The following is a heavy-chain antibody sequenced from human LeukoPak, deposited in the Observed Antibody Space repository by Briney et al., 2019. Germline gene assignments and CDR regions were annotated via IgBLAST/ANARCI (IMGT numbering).Heavy chain of an antibody. Sequence: GGSLRLCCAASGFTFSSYEMNWDRQAPGKGLEWVSYISSSGSTIYYADSVKGRFTISRDNAKNSLYLQMNSLRAEDTAVYYCARVDYYDSSGFDWGQGTLVTVSS. D-gene: IGHD3-22*01. CDR2: ISSSGSTI. J-gene: IGHJ4*02. V-gene: IGHV3-48*03. CDR1: GFTFSSYE. CDR3: ARVDYYDSSGFD.